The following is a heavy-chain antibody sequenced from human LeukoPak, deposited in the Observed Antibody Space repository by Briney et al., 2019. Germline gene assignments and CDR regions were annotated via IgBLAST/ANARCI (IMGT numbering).Heavy chain of an antibody. CDR2: ISAGNGNT. J-gene: IGHJ4*02. CDR1: GYTFTSYA. CDR3: ARHQRVEYYGSGSSFDY. V-gene: IGHV1-3*01. Sequence: GASVKVSCKASGYTFTSYAIHWVRQAPGQRLEWMGWISAGNGNTKYSQNFQGRVTFISNTSATTAFMELSSLRSEDTAVYYCARHQRVEYYGSGSSFDYWGQGTLVTVSS. D-gene: IGHD3-10*01.